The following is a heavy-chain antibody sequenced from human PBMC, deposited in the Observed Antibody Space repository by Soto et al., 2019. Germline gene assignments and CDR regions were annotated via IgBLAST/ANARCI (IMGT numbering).Heavy chain of an antibody. Sequence: EVQLVESGGGLIQPGGSLRLSCAVSGFTVSNNYMSWVRQAPGKGLEGVSVIYSGGYTAYGDSVKGRFTISRDNSKNNLYLQMNGLRAADGECYSGAPARGGGGYWGQGTLVTVSS. CDR3: APARGGGGY. D-gene: IGHD3-10*01. J-gene: IGHJ4*02. CDR2: IYSGGYT. CDR1: GFTVSNNY. V-gene: IGHV3-53*01.